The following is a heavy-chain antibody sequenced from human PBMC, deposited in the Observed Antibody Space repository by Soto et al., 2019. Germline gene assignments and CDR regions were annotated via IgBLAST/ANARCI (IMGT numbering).Heavy chain of an antibody. CDR1: GFTFSSYA. D-gene: IGHD6-25*01. CDR3: AKEKSVAGFFDP. CDR2: ISASGGST. J-gene: IGHJ5*02. V-gene: IGHV3-23*01. Sequence: GGSLRLSCAASGFTFSSYAMSWVRQAPGKGLEWVSGISASGGSTYYEDSVKGRFTISRDNSKNTLYLQMSSLRAEDTAIYYCAKEKSVAGFFDPWGQGTLVTVSS.